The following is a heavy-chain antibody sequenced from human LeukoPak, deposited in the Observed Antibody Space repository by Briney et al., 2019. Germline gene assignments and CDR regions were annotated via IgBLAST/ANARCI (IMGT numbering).Heavy chain of an antibody. CDR1: GGSINNYY. CDR3: ARHGTLDY. Sequence: LETLSLTCTVSGGSINNYYWSWIRQPPGKGLEWIGYIDHRGNTNYNPSLKSRVTMSVDTSKNQFSLKLSSVTAADTAVYYCARHGTLDYWGQGTLVTVSS. CDR2: IDHRGNT. D-gene: IGHD1-26*01. V-gene: IGHV4-59*08. J-gene: IGHJ4*02.